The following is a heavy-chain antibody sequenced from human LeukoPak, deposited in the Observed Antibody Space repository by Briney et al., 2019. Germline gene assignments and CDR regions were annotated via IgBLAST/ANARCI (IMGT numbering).Heavy chain of an antibody. J-gene: IGHJ5*02. CDR2: ISGSGGST. Sequence: PGGSLRLSCAASGFTFSSYAMSWVRQAPGKGLEWVSAISGSGGSTYYADSVKGRFTISRDNSKNTLYLQMNSLRAEDTAVYYCASRSGWDLGLSWFDPWGQGTLVTVSS. CDR3: ASRSGWDLGLSWFDP. D-gene: IGHD6-19*01. CDR1: GFTFSSYA. V-gene: IGHV3-23*01.